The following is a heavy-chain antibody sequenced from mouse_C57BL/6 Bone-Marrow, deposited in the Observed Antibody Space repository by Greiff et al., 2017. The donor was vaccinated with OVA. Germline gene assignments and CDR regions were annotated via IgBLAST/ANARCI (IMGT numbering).Heavy chain of an antibody. CDR1: GYSITSGYY. CDR3: ARYPPPRYDYGDY. CDR2: ISYDGSN. V-gene: IGHV3-6*01. D-gene: IGHD2-4*01. J-gene: IGHJ2*01. Sequence: EVQLQQSGPGLVKPSQSLSLTCSVTGYSITSGYYWNWIRQFPGNKLEWMGYISYDGSNNYNPSLKNRISITRDTSKNQFFLKLNSVTTEDTATYYCARYPPPRYDYGDYWGQGTTLTVSS.